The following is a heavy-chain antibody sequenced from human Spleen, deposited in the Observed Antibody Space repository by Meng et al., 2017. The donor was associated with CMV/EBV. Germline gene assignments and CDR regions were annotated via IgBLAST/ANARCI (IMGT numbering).Heavy chain of an antibody. CDR3: AKDDDSAGYYYAYY. J-gene: IGHJ4*02. Sequence: GESLKISCAASGFTFSNYAIHWVRQAPGKGLEWVAFISYDASNKYYAASVKGRFTISRDNSKNTLYLQMNSLRSEDTAVYYCAKDDDSAGYYYAYYWGQGTLVTVSS. CDR2: ISYDASNK. CDR1: GFTFSNYA. V-gene: IGHV3-30*04. D-gene: IGHD3-22*01.